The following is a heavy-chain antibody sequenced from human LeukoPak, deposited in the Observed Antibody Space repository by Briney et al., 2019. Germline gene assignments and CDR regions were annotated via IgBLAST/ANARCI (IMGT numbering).Heavy chain of an antibody. D-gene: IGHD3-9*01. CDR3: AREIRYFDTTYYYYYGMDV. V-gene: IGHV1-69*13. J-gene: IGHJ6*02. CDR1: GGTFSSNA. CDR2: IIPIFGTA. Sequence: SVTVSCTASGGTFSSNAISWVRQAPGQGLEWMGGIIPIFGTANYVHRFQGRVTLTADETSSTVYMELSSLRSEDTAVYYCAREIRYFDTTYYYYYGMDVWGQGTTVTVSS.